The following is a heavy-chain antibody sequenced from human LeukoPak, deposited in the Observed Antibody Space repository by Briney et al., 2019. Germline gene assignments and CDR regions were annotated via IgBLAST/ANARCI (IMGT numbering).Heavy chain of an antibody. V-gene: IGHV4-34*01. J-gene: IGHJ3*02. CDR2: INHSGST. D-gene: IGHD5-12*01. Sequence: SETLSLTCAVYGGSFSGYYWSWIRQPPGKGLEWIGEINHSGSTNYNPSLKSRVTISVDTSKNQFSLKLSSVTAADTAVYYCARGRRRGYSGYDPRGAFDIWGQGTMVTASS. CDR1: GGSFSGYY. CDR3: ARGRRRGYSGYDPRGAFDI.